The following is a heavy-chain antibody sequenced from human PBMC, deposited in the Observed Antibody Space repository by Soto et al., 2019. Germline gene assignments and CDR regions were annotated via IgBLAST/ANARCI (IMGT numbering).Heavy chain of an antibody. J-gene: IGHJ4*02. CDR1: GFTFSSYA. CDR3: AKDRGRYSGYESYGDYVRGGY. D-gene: IGHD5-12*01. CDR2: ISGSGGST. Sequence: EVQLLESGGGLVQPGGSLRLSCAASGFTFSSYAMSWVRQAPGKGLEWVSAISGSGGSTYYADSVKGRFTISRDNSKNTLYLQMNSLRAEDTAVYYCAKDRGRYSGYESYGDYVRGGYWGQGTLVTVSS. V-gene: IGHV3-23*01.